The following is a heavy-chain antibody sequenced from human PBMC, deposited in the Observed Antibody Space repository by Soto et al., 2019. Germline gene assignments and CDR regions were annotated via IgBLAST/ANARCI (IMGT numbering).Heavy chain of an antibody. CDR3: AVSSPDIVVLPSSIYFTS. V-gene: IGHV3-48*03. CDR2: ISSSGSTI. D-gene: IGHD2-15*01. J-gene: IGHJ4*02. CDR1: GFTFSSYE. Sequence: GGSLRLSCAASGFTFSSYEMNWVRQAPGKGLEWVSYISSSGSTIYYADSVKGRFTISRDHAKNSVDLLMDSLRPDDTALYFCAVSSPDIVVLPSSIYFTSWGPGTQVTVSS.